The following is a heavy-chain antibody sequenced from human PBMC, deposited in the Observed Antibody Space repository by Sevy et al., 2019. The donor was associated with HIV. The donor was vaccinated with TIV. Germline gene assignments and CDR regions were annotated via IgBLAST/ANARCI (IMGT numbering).Heavy chain of an antibody. Sequence: GGSLRLSCTASGFTFGDYAMSWVRQVPGKGLEWVGFIRKKAYGGTTEYAASVKGRFTISRDDSKSIVYLQMNSLKVEDTAIYYCTRDWDYADYWGQGTLVTVSS. J-gene: IGHJ4*02. V-gene: IGHV3-49*04. CDR3: TRDWDYADY. CDR1: GFTFGDYA. D-gene: IGHD1-7*01. CDR2: IRKKAYGGTT.